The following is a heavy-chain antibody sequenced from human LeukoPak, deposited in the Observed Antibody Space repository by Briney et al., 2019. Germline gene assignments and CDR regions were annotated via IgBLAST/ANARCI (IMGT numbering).Heavy chain of an antibody. CDR1: GFTFSSYG. CDR3: AREWRYYGSGSYYTDAAFDI. V-gene: IGHV3-33*01. CDR2: IWYDGSNK. Sequence: GRSLRLSCAASGFTFSSYGMHWVRQAPGKGLEWVAVIWYDGSNKYYADSVKGRFTISRDNSKNTLYLQMNSLRAEDTAVYYCAREWRYYGSGSYYTDAAFDIWGQGTMVTVSS. J-gene: IGHJ3*02. D-gene: IGHD3-10*01.